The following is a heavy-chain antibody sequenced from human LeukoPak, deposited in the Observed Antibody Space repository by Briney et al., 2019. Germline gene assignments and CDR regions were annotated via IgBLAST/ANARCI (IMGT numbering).Heavy chain of an antibody. V-gene: IGHV3-74*01. CDR1: GFTFSSHW. Sequence: GGSLRLSCAASGFTFSSHWMHWVRQAPGKGLVWVSRINSDGSTTTYADSVKGRFTISRHISKNTVYLQMNSLRAEDTAVYYCARDRSYGDFAWGYWGQGTLVTVSS. CDR2: INSDGSTT. CDR3: ARDRSYGDFAWGY. J-gene: IGHJ4*02. D-gene: IGHD4-17*01.